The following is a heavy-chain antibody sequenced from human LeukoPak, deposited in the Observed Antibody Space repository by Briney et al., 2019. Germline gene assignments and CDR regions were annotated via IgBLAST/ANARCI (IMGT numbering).Heavy chain of an antibody. CDR3: ARQGAYSSAIGMGY. D-gene: IGHD6-19*01. V-gene: IGHV1-46*02. J-gene: IGHJ4*02. CDR2: INPSGGST. CDR1: GYTFNNHY. Sequence: ASVKVSCKASGYTFNNHYMYWVRQAPGQGLEWMGVINPSGGSTSYAQKFQGRVTMTRDTSTRTVYMEVNSLRSEDTAVYYCARQGAYSSAIGMGYWGQGTLVTVSS.